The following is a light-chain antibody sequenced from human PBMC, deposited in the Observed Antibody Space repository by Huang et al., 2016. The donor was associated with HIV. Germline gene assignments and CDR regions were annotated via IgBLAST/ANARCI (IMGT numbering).Light chain of an antibody. Sequence: EIVLTQSPASLGLSPGERATLSCRASQSVRNYLAWYQQKPGQSPRLLLFVACNRATDIPARFSGSGSGTEFTLTISSLESEDFAVYYCQQRYNWALTFGGGTGVEIK. CDR2: VAC. J-gene: IGKJ4*01. CDR1: QSVRNY. CDR3: QQRYNWALT. V-gene: IGKV3-11*01.